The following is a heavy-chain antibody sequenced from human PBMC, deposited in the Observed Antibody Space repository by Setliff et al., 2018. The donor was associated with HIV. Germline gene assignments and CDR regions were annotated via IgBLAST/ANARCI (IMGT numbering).Heavy chain of an antibody. J-gene: IGHJ6*03. CDR3: ARGGGILTGYWGNHRSYYMDV. CDR2: LYSNGIT. Sequence: KTSETLSLTCTVSGASISGSVWSWIRQPPGKGLEWIGYLYSNGITANYNPSLKGRVTISVDTSRNQFSLRLTSVTAADTAVYYCARGGGILTGYWGNHRSYYMDVWDKGTTVTVSS. V-gene: IGHV4-4*08. D-gene: IGHD3-9*01. CDR1: GASISGSV.